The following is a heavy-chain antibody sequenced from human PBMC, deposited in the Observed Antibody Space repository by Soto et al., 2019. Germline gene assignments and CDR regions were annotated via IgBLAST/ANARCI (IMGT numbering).Heavy chain of an antibody. CDR3: AAGEGSGSYYAGYYGMDV. CDR1: GFTLSSYA. D-gene: IGHD3-10*01. Sequence: GGSLRLSCAASGFTLSSYAMSWVRQAPGKGLEWVSAISGSGGSTYYADSVKGRFTISRDNSKNTLYLQMNSLRAEDTAVYYCAAGEGSGSYYAGYYGMDVWGQGTTVTVAS. J-gene: IGHJ6*02. V-gene: IGHV3-23*01. CDR2: ISGSGGST.